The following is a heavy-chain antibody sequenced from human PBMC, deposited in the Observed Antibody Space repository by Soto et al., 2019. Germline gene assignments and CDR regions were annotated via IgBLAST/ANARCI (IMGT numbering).Heavy chain of an antibody. CDR3: ARTLPDIVVVVAATLPPDY. V-gene: IGHV4-59*08. CDR2: IYYSGST. D-gene: IGHD2-15*01. CDR1: GGSISSYG. Sequence: SETLSLTCTVSGGSISSYGWSWIRQPPGKGLEWIGYIYYSGSTNYNPSLKSRVTISVDTSKNQFSLKLSSVTAADTAVYYCARTLPDIVVVVAATLPPDYWGQGTLLTVSS. J-gene: IGHJ4*02.